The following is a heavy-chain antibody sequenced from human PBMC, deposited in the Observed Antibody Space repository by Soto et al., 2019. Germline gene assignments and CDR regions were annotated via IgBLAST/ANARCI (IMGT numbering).Heavy chain of an antibody. J-gene: IGHJ3*02. CDR2: MNPNSGTT. Sequence: QVQLVQSGAEVKKPGASVKVSCKASGYTFTSYDINCVRQATGQGLEWMGWMNPNSGTTGYAQKFQGRVTMTRNTSISKAYMELSSLRSEDTAVYYCARAHSSGPLSAFAIWFQGTMVTVSS. CDR1: GYTFTSYD. CDR3: ARAHSSGPLSAFAI. V-gene: IGHV1-8*01. D-gene: IGHD3-22*01.